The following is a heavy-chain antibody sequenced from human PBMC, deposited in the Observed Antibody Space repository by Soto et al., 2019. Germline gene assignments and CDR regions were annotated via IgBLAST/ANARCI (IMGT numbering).Heavy chain of an antibody. CDR3: ARGLSRITGTTDLDY. CDR1: GFTFSSYW. D-gene: IGHD1-7*01. V-gene: IGHV3-74*01. J-gene: IGHJ4*02. CDR2: INSDGSST. Sequence: GGSLRLSCAASGFTFSSYWMHWVRQAPGKGLVWVSRINSDGSSTSYADSVKGRFTISRDNAKNTLYLQMNSLRAEDTAVYYCARGLSRITGTTDLDYWGQGTLVTVSS.